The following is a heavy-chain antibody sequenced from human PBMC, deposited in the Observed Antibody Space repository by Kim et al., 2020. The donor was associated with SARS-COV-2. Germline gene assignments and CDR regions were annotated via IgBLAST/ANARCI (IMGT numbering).Heavy chain of an antibody. D-gene: IGHD6-6*01. CDR2: IYYSGST. CDR3: AREGIAARYYYYGMDV. Sequence: SETLSLTCTVSGGSVSSGSYYWSWIRQPPGKGLEWIGYIYYSGSTNYNPSLKSRVTISVDTSKNQFSLKLSSVTAADTAVYYCAREGIAARYYYYGMDVWGQGTTVTVSS. J-gene: IGHJ6*02. V-gene: IGHV4-61*01. CDR1: GGSVSSGSYY.